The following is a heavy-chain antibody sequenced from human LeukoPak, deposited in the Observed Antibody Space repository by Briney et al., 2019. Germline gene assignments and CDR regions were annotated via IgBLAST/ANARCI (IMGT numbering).Heavy chain of an antibody. CDR2: ISWNSRTI. V-gene: IGHV3-9*01. D-gene: IGHD2/OR15-2a*01. CDR3: AKDKSSTTKYYGMDV. CDR1: GFIVDDYA. Sequence: GRSLRLSCAASGFIVDDYAMHWVRQAPGKGLEWVSCISWNSRTIAYADSVKGRFTIARDNGKNSLYLQMNSLRSEDTALYYCAKDKSSTTKYYGMDVWGQGTTVTVSS. J-gene: IGHJ6*02.